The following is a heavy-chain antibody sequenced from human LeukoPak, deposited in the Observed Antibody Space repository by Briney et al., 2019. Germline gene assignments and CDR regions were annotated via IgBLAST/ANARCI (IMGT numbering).Heavy chain of an antibody. CDR3: ARGPQLRFLEWLSPYYYYYGMDV. Sequence: SETLSLTCTVSGGSISSYYWSWIRQPPGKGLEWIGEINHSGSTNYNPSLKSRVTISVDTSKNQFSLKLSSVTAADTAVYYCARGPQLRFLEWLSPYYYYYGMDVWGQGTTVTVSS. CDR2: INHSGST. V-gene: IGHV4-34*01. CDR1: GGSISSYY. D-gene: IGHD3-3*01. J-gene: IGHJ6*02.